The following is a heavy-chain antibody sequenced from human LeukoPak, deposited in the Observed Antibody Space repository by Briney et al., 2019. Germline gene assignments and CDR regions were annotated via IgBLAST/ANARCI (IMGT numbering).Heavy chain of an antibody. CDR3: ARDYDFWTSSRGHPYY. J-gene: IGHJ4*02. CDR2: INTYNDDT. CDR1: GYAFSSYG. D-gene: IGHD3/OR15-3a*01. V-gene: IGHV1-18*01. Sequence: GASVKVSCKASGYAFSSYGISWVRQAPGQGLEWMGWINTYNDDTNFAQKLQGGVTMTTDTSTTTAYMELRSLRSDDTAVYYCARDYDFWTSSRGHPYYWGQGTLVTVSS.